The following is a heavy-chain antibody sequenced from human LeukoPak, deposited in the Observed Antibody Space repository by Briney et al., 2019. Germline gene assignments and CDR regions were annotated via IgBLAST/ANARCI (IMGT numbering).Heavy chain of an antibody. D-gene: IGHD6-13*01. CDR3: ARVYYSSSYDYWYFDL. CDR1: GGSIRTYY. Sequence: SETLSLTCTVSGGSIRTYYWSWIRQPPGKGLEWIGYIYYSGSTNYNPSLKSRVTISVDTSKNQFSLKLSSVTAADTAVYYCARVYYSSSYDYWYFDLWGRGTLVTVSS. V-gene: IGHV4-59*01. J-gene: IGHJ2*01. CDR2: IYYSGST.